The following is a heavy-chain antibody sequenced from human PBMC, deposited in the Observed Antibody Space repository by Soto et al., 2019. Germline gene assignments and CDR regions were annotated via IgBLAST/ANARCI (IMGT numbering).Heavy chain of an antibody. J-gene: IGHJ4*02. CDR3: AQGSGYKYGSRFDF. CDR1: GLTGRNSA. D-gene: IGHD5-18*01. CDR2: INGGTA. V-gene: IGHV3-23*01. Sequence: PGGSLRLSCVVSGLTGRNSAMNWVREAPGKGLEWVSGINGGTAYYADSVQGRFIISTDNSKNALYLQMESLRPEDTAIYYCAQGSGYKYGSRFDFWGQGTRVTVSS.